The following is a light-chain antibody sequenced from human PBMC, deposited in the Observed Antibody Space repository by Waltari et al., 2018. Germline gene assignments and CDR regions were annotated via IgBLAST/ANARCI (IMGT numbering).Light chain of an antibody. J-gene: IGLJ2*01. CDR2: QDN. Sequence: SYELSQPPSMSVSPGQTASIPCSGDKWAAKYASWYHQKPGQSPVMVIFQDNKRPSGIPERFSGSNSGNTATLTISGTQAMDEADYYCQAWDSSTLVFGGGTKLTVL. CDR1: KWAAKY. V-gene: IGLV3-1*01. CDR3: QAWDSSTLV.